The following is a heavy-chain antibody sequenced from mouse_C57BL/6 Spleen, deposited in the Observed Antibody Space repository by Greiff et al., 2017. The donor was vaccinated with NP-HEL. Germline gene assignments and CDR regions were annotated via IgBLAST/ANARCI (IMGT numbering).Heavy chain of an antibody. CDR2: IPPNSGST. V-gene: IGHV1-64*01. D-gene: IGHD2-5*01. CDR3: ASAGYSNSGFAY. CDR1: GYTFTSYW. Sequence: VQLQQPGAELVKPGASVKLSCKASGYTFTSYWMHWVQQRPGQGLEWIGMIPPNSGSTNYHEKFKSKATLTVDKSSSTAYMQLSSLTSEDSAVYYCASAGYSNSGFAYWGQGTLVTVSA. J-gene: IGHJ3*01.